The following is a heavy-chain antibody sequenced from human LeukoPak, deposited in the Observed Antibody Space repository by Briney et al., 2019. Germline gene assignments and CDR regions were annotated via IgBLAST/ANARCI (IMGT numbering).Heavy chain of an antibody. CDR2: INHSGST. CDR1: GGSFSGYY. D-gene: IGHD3-10*01. CDR3: ARWGYYGSGNYLYDD. Sequence: PSETLSLTCAVYGGSFSGYYWSWIRQPPGKGLEWIGEINHSGSTNYNPSLKSRVTISVDTSKNQFSLKLSSVTAADTAVYYCARWGYYGSGNYLYDDWGQGTLVTVSS. V-gene: IGHV4-34*01. J-gene: IGHJ4*02.